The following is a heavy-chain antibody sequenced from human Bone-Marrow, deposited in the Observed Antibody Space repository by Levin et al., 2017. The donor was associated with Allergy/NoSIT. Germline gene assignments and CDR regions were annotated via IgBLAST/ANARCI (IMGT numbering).Heavy chain of an antibody. CDR2: IYWDDDK. D-gene: IGHD5-12*01. CDR1: GFSLSTSGVG. V-gene: IGHV2-5*02. CDR3: AHLRRMTTPAYEHANWFDP. Sequence: SGPTLVKPTQTLTLTCTFSGFSLSTSGVGVGWIRQPPGKALEWLALIYWDDDKRYSPSLKSRLTITKDTSKNQVVLTMTNMDPVDTATYYCAHLRRMTTPAYEHANWFDPWGQGTLVTVSS. J-gene: IGHJ5*02.